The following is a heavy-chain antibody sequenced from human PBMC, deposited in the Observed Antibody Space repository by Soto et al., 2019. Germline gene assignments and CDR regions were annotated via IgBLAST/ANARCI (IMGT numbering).Heavy chain of an antibody. V-gene: IGHV2-5*02. CDR3: AHRRGYSYGYDY. CDR1: GFSLSTSGVG. CDR2: IYWDDDK. Sequence: SGPTLVNPTQTLTLTCTFSGFSLSTSGVGVGWIRQPPGKALEWLALIYWDDDKRYNPSLKSRLTITKDTSKNQVVLTITKINPVDTATYYCAHRRGYSYGYDYWGQGTLVTVSS. D-gene: IGHD5-18*01. J-gene: IGHJ4*02.